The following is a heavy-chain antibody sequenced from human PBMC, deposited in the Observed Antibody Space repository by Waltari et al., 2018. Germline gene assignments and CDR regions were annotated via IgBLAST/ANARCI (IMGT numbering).Heavy chain of an antibody. CDR1: GGSFSGYY. J-gene: IGHJ4*02. CDR3: ARDRGYCSSTSCYSSPFDY. CDR2: INHSGST. V-gene: IGHV4-34*01. D-gene: IGHD2-2*02. Sequence: QVQLQQWGAGLLKPSETLSLTCAVHGGSFSGYYWSWMRQPPGKGLEWIGEINHSGSTNYNPSLKSRVTISVDTSKNQFSLKLSSVTAADTAVYYCARDRGYCSSTSCYSSPFDYWGQGTLVTVSS.